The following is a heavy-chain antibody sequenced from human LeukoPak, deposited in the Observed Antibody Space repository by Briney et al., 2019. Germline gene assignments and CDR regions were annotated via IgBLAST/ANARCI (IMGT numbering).Heavy chain of an antibody. CDR3: ARRNGKWEQYCFDY. CDR1: GGSISSSSYY. CDR2: IYHSGST. Sequence: SETLSLTCTVSGGSISSSSYYWGWIRQPPGKGLEWIGSIYHSGSTYYNPSLKSRVTISVDTSKNQFSLKLSSVTAADTAVYYCARRNGKWEQYCFDYWGQGTLVTVSS. J-gene: IGHJ4*02. D-gene: IGHD1-26*01. V-gene: IGHV4-39*01.